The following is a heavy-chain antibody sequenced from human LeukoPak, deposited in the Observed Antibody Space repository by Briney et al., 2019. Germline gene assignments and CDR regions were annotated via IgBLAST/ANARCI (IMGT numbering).Heavy chain of an antibody. J-gene: IGHJ5*02. CDR3: AKGGPGFNWFDP. CDR1: RFTFSSSA. CDR2: ISGSGGST. V-gene: IGHV3-23*01. Sequence: PGGSLRLSCAASRFTFSSSAMSWVRQAPGKGLEWVSTISGSGGSTYSTDSVKGRFTISRDNSKNTLYLQVNSLRAEDTAVYYCAKGGPGFNWFDPWGQGTLVTVSS.